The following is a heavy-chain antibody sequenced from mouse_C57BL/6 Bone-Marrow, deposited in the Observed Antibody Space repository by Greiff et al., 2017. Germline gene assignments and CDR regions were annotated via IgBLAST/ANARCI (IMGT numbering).Heavy chain of an antibody. CDR1: GYTFTSYW. CDR3: ARRHYGSSYRCVFDY. V-gene: IGHV1-69*01. CDR2: IDPSDSYT. D-gene: IGHD1-1*01. J-gene: IGHJ2*01. Sequence: QVQLQQPGAELVMPGASVKLSCKASGYTFTSYWMHWVKQRPGQGLEWIGEIDPSDSYTNYNQKFKGKSTLTVDKSSSTAYMQLSSLTSEDSAVYYCARRHYGSSYRCVFDYWGQGTTLTVTS.